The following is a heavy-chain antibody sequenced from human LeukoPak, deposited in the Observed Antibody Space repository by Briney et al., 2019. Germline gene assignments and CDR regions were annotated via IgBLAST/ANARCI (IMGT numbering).Heavy chain of an antibody. CDR3: AKDYYDSSGYYVEYFQH. J-gene: IGHJ1*01. D-gene: IGHD3-22*01. CDR2: ISYDGSNK. V-gene: IGHV3-30*18. Sequence: GGSLRLSCAASGFTLSSYGMHWVRQAPGKGLEWVAVISYDGSNKYYADSVKGRFTISRDNSKNTLYLQMNSLRAEDTAVYYCAKDYYDSSGYYVEYFQHWGQGTLVTVSS. CDR1: GFTLSSYG.